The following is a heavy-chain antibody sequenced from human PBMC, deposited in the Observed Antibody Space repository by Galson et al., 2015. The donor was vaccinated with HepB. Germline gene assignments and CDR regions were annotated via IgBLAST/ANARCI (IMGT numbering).Heavy chain of an antibody. J-gene: IGHJ4*02. V-gene: IGHV3-72*01. Sequence: SLRLSCAASGFTFSDYYMDWVRQAPGKGLEWVGRSRNKANSYTTESAASVKGRFTILRDDSKNSLDLQMNSLRTEDTAMYYCARGMGGSYTHWGQGTLVTVSS. CDR2: SRNKANSYTT. CDR3: ARGMGGSYTH. D-gene: IGHD1-26*01. CDR1: GFTFSDYY.